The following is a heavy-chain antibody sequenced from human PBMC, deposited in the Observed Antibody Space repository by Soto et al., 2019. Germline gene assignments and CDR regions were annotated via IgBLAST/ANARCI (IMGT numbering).Heavy chain of an antibody. J-gene: IGHJ5*02. D-gene: IGHD2-2*01. CDR3: ARALPVAKGGFDP. V-gene: IGHV3-53*02. Sequence: EVQLVETGGVLIQPGGSLRLSCAASGFTVSNTYMTWVRQPPGKGLECVSVIYTAGGTNYADSVKGRFIISRDNSKNTLYLQMNSLRAEDTAVYYCARALPVAKGGFDPRGQGTLVTVSS. CDR2: IYTAGGT. CDR1: GFTVSNTY.